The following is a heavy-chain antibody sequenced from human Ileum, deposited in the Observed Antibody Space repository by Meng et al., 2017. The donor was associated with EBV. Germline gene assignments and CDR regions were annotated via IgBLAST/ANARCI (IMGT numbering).Heavy chain of an antibody. J-gene: IGHJ4*02. D-gene: IGHD6-19*01. V-gene: IGHV4-61*08. CDR3: ARDGYSSGSD. CDR2: IYNSGST. CDR1: GGAGRIGGNY. Sequence: QLSESGPVLVTPSEPLPRTCGVSGGAGRIGGNYWRWIRQPPGKGLECIGYIYNSGSTNYNPSLKSRVTISVDTSKNQFSLKLSSVTAADTAVYYCARDGYSSGSDWGQGTLVTVSS.